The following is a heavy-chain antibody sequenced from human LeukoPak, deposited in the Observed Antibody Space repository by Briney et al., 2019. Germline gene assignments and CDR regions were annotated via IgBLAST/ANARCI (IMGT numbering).Heavy chain of an antibody. D-gene: IGHD1-26*01. CDR3: ARDRAYSGSYFFDY. CDR1: GYTFTSYY. CDR2: INPNVGSI. J-gene: IGHJ4*02. V-gene: IGHV1-46*01. Sequence: ASVRVSCKASGYTFTSYYMHWVRQAPGQGLEWMGIINPNVGSISYAQRFQGRVAMTRDTSTSTAYMELSSLRSEDTALYYCARDRAYSGSYFFDYWGQGTLVTVSS.